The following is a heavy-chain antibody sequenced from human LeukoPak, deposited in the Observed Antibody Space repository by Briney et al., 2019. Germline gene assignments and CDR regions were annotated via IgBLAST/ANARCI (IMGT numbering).Heavy chain of an antibody. CDR2: IEPNSGGA. V-gene: IGHV1-2*02. CDR3: AIENYYDSSGYSKAFDY. CDR1: GYTFTVKF. J-gene: IGHJ4*02. D-gene: IGHD3-22*01. Sequence: ASVKVSCKTSGYTFTVKFLHWLRQAPGQGLEWMGGIEPNSGGAVYGQNFRGRVTVTSDTSVSTAYMELSRLRSDDTAVYYCAIENYYDSSGYSKAFDYWGQGTLVTVSS.